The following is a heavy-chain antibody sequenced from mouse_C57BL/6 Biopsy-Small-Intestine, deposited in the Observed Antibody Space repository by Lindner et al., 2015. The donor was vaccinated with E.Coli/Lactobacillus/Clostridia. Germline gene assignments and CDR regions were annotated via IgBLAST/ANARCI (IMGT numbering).Heavy chain of an antibody. J-gene: IGHJ3*01. CDR2: INPNNGGT. D-gene: IGHD2-1*01. CDR3: ARGIYYGNPAWFAY. CDR1: GYTFTDYN. V-gene: IGHV1-22*01. Sequence: VQLQESGPELVKPGASVKMSCKASGYTFTDYNMHWVKQSHGKSLEWIGYINPNNGGTGYNQKFKGKATLTINKSSSTAYMELHSLTSEDSAVYYCARGIYYGNPAWFAYWGQGTLVTVSA.